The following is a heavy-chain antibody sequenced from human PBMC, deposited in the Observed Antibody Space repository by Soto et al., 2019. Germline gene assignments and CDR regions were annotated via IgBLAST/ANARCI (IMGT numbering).Heavy chain of an antibody. D-gene: IGHD3-22*01. Sequence: GESLKISCKGSGYSFTSYWIGWVRQMPGKGLEWMGIIYPGDSDTRYSPSFQGQVTISADKSISTAYLQWSSLKASDTAMYYCARANYYDSSGYYYYYGMDVWGQGTTVTVSS. CDR2: IYPGDSDT. CDR1: GYSFTSYW. J-gene: IGHJ6*02. V-gene: IGHV5-51*01. CDR3: ARANYYDSSGYYYYYGMDV.